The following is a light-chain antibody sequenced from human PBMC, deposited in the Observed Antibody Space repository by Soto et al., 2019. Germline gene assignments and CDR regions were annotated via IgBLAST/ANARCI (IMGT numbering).Light chain of an antibody. CDR2: GAS. V-gene: IGKV3-15*01. J-gene: IGKJ4*01. Sequence: EIVMTQSPATLCVSPGERATLSCRASESVSSSLAWYQHKPGQSPRLLIYGASTRATNIAARFSGSGSGTEFTLTISSLQSEDFAVYYCQQYRHWPLPFGGGTKVEI. CDR3: QQYRHWPLP. CDR1: ESVSSS.